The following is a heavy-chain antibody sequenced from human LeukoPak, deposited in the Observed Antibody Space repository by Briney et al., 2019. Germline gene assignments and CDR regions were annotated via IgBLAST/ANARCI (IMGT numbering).Heavy chain of an antibody. CDR2: ISSSSSYI. J-gene: IGHJ6*03. CDR1: GFTFSSYS. Sequence: PGGSLRLSCAASGFTFSSYSMNWVRQAPGKGLEWVSSISSSSSYIYYADSVKGRFTISRDNAKNSLYLQMNSLRAEDTAVYYCAREARANWNRYYYYMDVWGKGTTVTISS. D-gene: IGHD1-1*01. CDR3: AREARANWNRYYYYMDV. V-gene: IGHV3-21*01.